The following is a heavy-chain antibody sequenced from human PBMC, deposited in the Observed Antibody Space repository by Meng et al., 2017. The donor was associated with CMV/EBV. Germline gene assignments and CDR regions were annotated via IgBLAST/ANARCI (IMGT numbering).Heavy chain of an antibody. Sequence: GWLVQSGGGVKKPGASVKVSCKASGYTFTGYYMHWVRQAPGQGLEWMGGINHNSGGTNYAQKFQGRVTMTRDTSISTAYMELSRLRSDDTAVYYCATYIGNYINWYFDLWGRGTLVTVSS. D-gene: IGHD1-7*01. CDR3: ATYIGNYINWYFDL. J-gene: IGHJ2*01. V-gene: IGHV1-2*02. CDR1: GYTFTGYY. CDR2: INHNSGGT.